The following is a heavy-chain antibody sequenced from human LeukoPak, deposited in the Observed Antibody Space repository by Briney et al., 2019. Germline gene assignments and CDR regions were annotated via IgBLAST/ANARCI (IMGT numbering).Heavy chain of an antibody. CDR3: AKDPALVTSEYYFDY. CDR2: ISSSGSTV. D-gene: IGHD2-21*02. V-gene: IGHV3-48*03. J-gene: IGHJ4*02. CDR1: GFTFNTYE. Sequence: GGSLRLSCAASGFTFNTYEMNWVRQAPGKGLEWVSYISSSGSTVYYADSVKGRFTISRDNSKNTLYLQMNSLRAEDTAVYYCAKDPALVTSEYYFDYWGQGTLVTVSS.